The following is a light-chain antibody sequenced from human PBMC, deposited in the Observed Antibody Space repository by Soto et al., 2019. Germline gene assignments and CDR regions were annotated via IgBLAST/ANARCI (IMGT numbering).Light chain of an antibody. CDR3: QQRSNWPLT. J-gene: IGKJ4*01. Sequence: EIVLTQSPATLSLSPGESATLSCRASQSVGSYLTWYQQKLGQAPRLLIYDASNRATGIPARFSGSGSGTDFTLTISSLEPEDFAMYYCQQRSNWPLTFGGGTKVEIK. V-gene: IGKV3-11*01. CDR1: QSVGSY. CDR2: DAS.